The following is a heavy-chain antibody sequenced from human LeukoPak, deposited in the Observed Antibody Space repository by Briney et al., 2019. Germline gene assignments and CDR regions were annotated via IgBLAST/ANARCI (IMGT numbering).Heavy chain of an antibody. CDR1: GDSISTSYY. CDR2: IYYSGST. Sequence: PSETLSLTCTVSGDSISTSYYWGWIRQPPGKGLEWIGSIYYSGSTYYNPSLKSRVTISVDTSKNQFSLKLSSVTAADTAVYYCASHSSYVSPFRSWGRGPLVTVSP. D-gene: IGHD3-10*02. CDR3: ASHSSYVSPFRS. J-gene: IGHJ5*02. V-gene: IGHV4-39*01.